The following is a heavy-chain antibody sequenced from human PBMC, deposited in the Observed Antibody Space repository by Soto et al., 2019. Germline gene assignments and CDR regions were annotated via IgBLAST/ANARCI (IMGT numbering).Heavy chain of an antibody. CDR2: ISGSGGST. J-gene: IGHJ3*02. CDR1: GFTFSSYA. CDR3: AKDLGNLGFYAFDI. Sequence: EVQLLESGGGLVQPGGSLRLSCAASGFTFSSYAMSWVRQAPGKGLEWVSAISGSGGSTYYADSVKGRFTISRDNSKNXXYLXXNSLRAEDTAVYYCAKDLGNLGFYAFDIWGQGTMVTVSS. V-gene: IGHV3-23*01. D-gene: IGHD1-26*01.